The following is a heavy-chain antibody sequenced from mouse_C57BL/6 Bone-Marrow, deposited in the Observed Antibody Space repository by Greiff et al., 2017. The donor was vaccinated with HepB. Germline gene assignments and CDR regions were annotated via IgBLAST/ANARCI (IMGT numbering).Heavy chain of an antibody. J-gene: IGHJ3*01. CDR2: IDPEDGET. D-gene: IGHD2-3*01. Sequence: VQLQQSGAELVKPGASVKLSCTASGFNIKDYYMHWVKQRTEQGLEWIGRIDPEDGETKYAPKFQGQATITADTASNTAYLQLSSLTSEDTGVDYCDRSPWLLPFAYWGQGTLVTVSA. CDR1: GFNIKDYY. V-gene: IGHV14-2*01. CDR3: DRSPWLLPFAY.